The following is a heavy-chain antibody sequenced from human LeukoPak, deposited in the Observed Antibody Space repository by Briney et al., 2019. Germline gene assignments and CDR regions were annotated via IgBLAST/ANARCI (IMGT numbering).Heavy chain of an antibody. J-gene: IGHJ5*01. D-gene: IGHD2-8*02. Sequence: GGSLGFSWAGSGFTFGSFGMHWVRRAPGKGLEWVAVIWYDGSNKYYTDSVKGRFTISRDKSKNTLYLQMNSLRAEDTAVYYCAQSGQFDSWGQGTLVTVSS. CDR1: GFTFGSFG. CDR3: AQSGQFDS. V-gene: IGHV3-33*01. CDR2: IWYDGSNK.